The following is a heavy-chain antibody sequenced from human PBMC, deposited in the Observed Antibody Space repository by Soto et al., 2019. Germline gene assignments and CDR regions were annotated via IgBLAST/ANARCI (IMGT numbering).Heavy chain of an antibody. D-gene: IGHD2-15*01. CDR1: GYIFTAYS. V-gene: IGHV1-46*01. Sequence: QVQLVQSGAEVKKPGASVKVSCKASGYIFTAYSMHWVRQAPGQGLEWMGVVNPSGGSTNYAQKFQGRITMTRDTSTSTVYMDLRSLTSEDTAVYYCAREENCSDGICYSEYFQRWGQGPLVTVSS. CDR2: VNPSGGST. J-gene: IGHJ1*01. CDR3: AREENCSDGICYSEYFQR.